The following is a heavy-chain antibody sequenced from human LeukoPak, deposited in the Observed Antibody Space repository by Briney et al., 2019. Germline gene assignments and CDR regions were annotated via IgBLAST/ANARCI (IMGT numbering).Heavy chain of an antibody. CDR3: AHSRYYGSPGGMDV. D-gene: IGHD3-10*01. Sequence: SGVTLALPCKILTLPCRFCYYLLSPSGGGVGWVRQPPGKAIEWFALIYWDDDKRYSPSLKSRLTITKDTSKNQVVLTMTNMDPVDTATYYCAHSRYYGSPGGMDVWGQGTTVTVSS. J-gene: IGHJ6*02. CDR1: YYLLSPSGGG. V-gene: IGHV2-5*02. CDR2: IYWDDDK.